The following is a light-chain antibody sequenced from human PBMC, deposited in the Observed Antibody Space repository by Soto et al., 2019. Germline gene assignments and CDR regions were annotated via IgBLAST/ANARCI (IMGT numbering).Light chain of an antibody. V-gene: IGLV2-14*01. Sequence: QSVLTQPASVSGSPGQSITVSCIGTSSDVGGYNYVSWYQQHPGKAPKLMIHDVSDRPSGVSNRFSGSKSGHTASLTISGLQAEDEAYYYCSSYASSNTQVFGGGTKLTVL. CDR3: SSYASSNTQV. J-gene: IGLJ2*01. CDR1: SSDVGGYNY. CDR2: DVS.